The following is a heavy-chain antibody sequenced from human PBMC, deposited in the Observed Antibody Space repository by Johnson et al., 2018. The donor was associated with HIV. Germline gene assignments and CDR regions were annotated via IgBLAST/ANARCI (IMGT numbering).Heavy chain of an antibody. D-gene: IGHD6-19*01. CDR3: ARRRVAGDDAFDM. CDR1: GFTFSNAW. V-gene: IGHV3-11*04. CDR2: ISRRGSTK. J-gene: IGHJ3*02. Sequence: QVQLVESGGGLVKTGGSLRLSCAASGFTFSNAWMSWVRQAPGKGLEWVSYISRRGSTKYYVESVKGRFTISRDNAKNSLYLQMNSLRVEDTAVYYCARRRVAGDDAFDMWGQGTKVSVSS.